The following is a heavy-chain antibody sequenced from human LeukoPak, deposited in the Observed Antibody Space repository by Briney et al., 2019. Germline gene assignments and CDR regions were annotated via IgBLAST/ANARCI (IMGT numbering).Heavy chain of an antibody. D-gene: IGHD1-7*01. Sequence: SEALSLTCTVSGGSISGNYWSWIRQPPEKGLEWIGYIYYSGSTNYNPSLKSRVTISVDTSKNQFSLELSSVTVADTAVYYCARRTGTTVWDDAFDIWGQGTMVTVSS. CDR1: GGSISGNY. CDR3: ARRTGTTVWDDAFDI. CDR2: IYYSGST. J-gene: IGHJ3*02. V-gene: IGHV4-59*08.